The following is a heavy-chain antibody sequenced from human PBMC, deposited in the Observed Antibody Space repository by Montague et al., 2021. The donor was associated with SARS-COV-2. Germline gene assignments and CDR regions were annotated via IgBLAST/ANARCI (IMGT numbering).Heavy chain of an antibody. CDR1: GGTISSYY. D-gene: IGHD2-2*01. V-gene: IGHV4-59*01. CDR2: ISYIGST. CDR3: ARQGSDYCSSTSCYGAANPFDI. Sequence: SETLSLTCTVSGGTISSYYYSWIRQPPGKALEWIGYISYIGSTNYNPFLKSRVTVSIDTSKNQFSLKLSSVTAADSAVYYCARQGSDYCSSTSCYGAANPFDIWSQGTMVTVSS. J-gene: IGHJ3*02.